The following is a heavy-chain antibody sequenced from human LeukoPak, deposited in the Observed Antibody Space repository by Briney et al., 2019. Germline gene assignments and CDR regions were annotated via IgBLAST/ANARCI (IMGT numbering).Heavy chain of an antibody. CDR1: GGSISSYY. Sequence: SETLSLTCTVSGGSISSYYWSWIRQPPGKGLEWIGEINHSGSTNYNPSLKSRVTISVDTSKNQFSLKLSSVTAADTAVYYCASRYYYDSSGRMAFDIWGQGTMVTVSS. CDR2: INHSGST. V-gene: IGHV4-34*01. D-gene: IGHD3-22*01. CDR3: ASRYYYDSSGRMAFDI. J-gene: IGHJ3*02.